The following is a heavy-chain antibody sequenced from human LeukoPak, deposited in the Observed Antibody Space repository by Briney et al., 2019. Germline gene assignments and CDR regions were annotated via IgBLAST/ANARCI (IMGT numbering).Heavy chain of an antibody. J-gene: IGHJ4*02. D-gene: IGHD1-26*01. CDR1: GFTFSSYW. CDR3: ARVEPIVGATTFLDY. V-gene: IGHV3-7*01. CDR2: IKQDGSEK. Sequence: GGSLRLSCAASGFTFSSYWMSWVRQAPGKGLEWVANIKQDGSEKYYVDSVKGRFTISRDNAKNTLYLQMNSLRAEDTAVYYCARVEPIVGATTFLDYWGQGTLVTVSS.